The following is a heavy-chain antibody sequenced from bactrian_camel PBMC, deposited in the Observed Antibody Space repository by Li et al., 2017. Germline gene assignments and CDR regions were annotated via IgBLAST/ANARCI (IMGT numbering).Heavy chain of an antibody. CDR2: IYRDGKNT. V-gene: IGHV3S6*01. CDR1: GFTFSNFS. D-gene: IGHD5*01. J-gene: IGHJ4*01. Sequence: HVQLVESGGGLVQPGGSLRVSCAASGFTFSNFSMSWVRQAPGRGLEWVATIYRDGKNTYYADSVKGRFTISRDTAKNTLDLQMNSLKSEDTAHYYCATAGGWFGGGQGTQVTVS.